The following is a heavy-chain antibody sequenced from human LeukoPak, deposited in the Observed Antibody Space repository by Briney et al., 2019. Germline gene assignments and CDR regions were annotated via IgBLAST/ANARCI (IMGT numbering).Heavy chain of an antibody. CDR1: GLTFSGSA. J-gene: IGHJ6*02. V-gene: IGHV3-73*01. D-gene: IGHD1-26*01. CDR2: IRSKANSYAT. CDR3: TFNSGSYRPWFGMDV. Sequence: GGSLKLSCAASGLTFSGSAMHWVRQASGKGLEWVGRIRSKANSYATAYAASVKGRFTTSRDDSKNTAYLQMNSLKTEDTAVYYCTFNSGSYRPWFGMDVWGQGTTVTVSS.